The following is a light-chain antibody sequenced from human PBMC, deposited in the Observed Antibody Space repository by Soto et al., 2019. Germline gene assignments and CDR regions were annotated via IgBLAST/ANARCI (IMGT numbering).Light chain of an antibody. J-gene: IGKJ3*01. V-gene: IGKV1-39*01. CDR2: AAS. CDR3: QQSYSPLFT. Sequence: DIQMTQSPSSLSSSVGDRVTITCRASQTIISYLNWYQQKPGRAPNLLIYAASSLHTRVPSRFSASGCGRDVTLTISSLQPEFSATYYCQQSYSPLFTFGPGTRVEIK. CDR1: QTIISY.